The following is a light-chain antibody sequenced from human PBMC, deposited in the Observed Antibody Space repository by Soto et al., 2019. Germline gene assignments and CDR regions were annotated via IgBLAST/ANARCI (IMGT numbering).Light chain of an antibody. Sequence: DIQMTQSPSTLSASVGDRVTITCRASPSISNSLAWYQQKPGKAPNLLIFKASSLESRVPSRFSGSGSGTEFTLTMSSLQPYDFPTYYYREYVSYSVTFGGGTKVEMK. V-gene: IGKV1-5*03. CDR2: KAS. CDR1: PSISNS. CDR3: REYVSYSVT. J-gene: IGKJ4*01.